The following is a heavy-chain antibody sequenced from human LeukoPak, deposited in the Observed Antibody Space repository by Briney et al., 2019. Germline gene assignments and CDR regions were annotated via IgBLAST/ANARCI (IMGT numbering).Heavy chain of an antibody. CDR2: ISWNSGSI. V-gene: IGHV3-9*03. Sequence: GGSLRLSCAASGFTFDDYAMHWVRQAPGKGLEWVSGISWNSGSIGYADSVKGRFTISRDNAKNSLYLQMNSLRAEDMALYYCAKAACSSTSCYEGYFDYWGQGTLVTVSS. D-gene: IGHD2-2*01. CDR1: GFTFDDYA. CDR3: AKAACSSTSCYEGYFDY. J-gene: IGHJ4*02.